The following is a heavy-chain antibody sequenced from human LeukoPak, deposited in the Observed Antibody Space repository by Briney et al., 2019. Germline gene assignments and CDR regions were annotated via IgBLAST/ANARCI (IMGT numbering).Heavy chain of an antibody. CDR2: IIPIFGTA. CDR3: AREEPSTIFGVVIPAYYYYGMDV. D-gene: IGHD3-3*01. J-gene: IGHJ6*02. Sequence: SVKVSCKASGGTFSSYAISWVRQAPGQGLEWMGGIIPIFGTANYAQKFQGRVTITADESTGTAYMELSSLRSEDTAVYYCAREEPSTIFGVVIPAYYYYGMDVWGQGTTVTVSS. V-gene: IGHV1-69*13. CDR1: GGTFSSYA.